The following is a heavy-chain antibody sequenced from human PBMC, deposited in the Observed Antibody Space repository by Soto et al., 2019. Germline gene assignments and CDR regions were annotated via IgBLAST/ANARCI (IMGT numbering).Heavy chain of an antibody. D-gene: IGHD2-15*01. J-gene: IGHJ2*01. Sequence: GNGLEWVAVISYDGSNKYYADSLKGRFTISRDNSKNTLYLQMNSLRAEDTAVFFKAEDGIRGLCTVSAFLLNRSSDL. CDR3: AEDGIRGLCTVSAFLLNRSSDL. CDR2: ISYDGSNK. V-gene: IGHV3-30-3*01.